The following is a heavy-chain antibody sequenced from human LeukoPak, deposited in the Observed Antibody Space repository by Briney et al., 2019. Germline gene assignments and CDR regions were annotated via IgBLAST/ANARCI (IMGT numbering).Heavy chain of an antibody. CDR1: GFTFSSYA. J-gene: IGHJ6*02. Sequence: GGSLRLSCAASGFTFSSYAMSWVRQAPGKGLEWVSAISGSGGSTYYADSVKGRFTISRDNSKNTLYLQMNSLRAEDTAVYYCAKDLSGSPGYYYGMDVLGQGTTVTVSS. CDR3: AKDLSGSPGYYYGMDV. V-gene: IGHV3-23*01. D-gene: IGHD3-10*01. CDR2: ISGSGGST.